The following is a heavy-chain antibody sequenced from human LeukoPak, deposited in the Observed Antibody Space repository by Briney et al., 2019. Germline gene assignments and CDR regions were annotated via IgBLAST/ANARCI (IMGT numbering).Heavy chain of an antibody. Sequence: GGSLRLSCAASGFTFSSYAMHWVRQAPGKGLEWVAVISYDGSNKYYADSVKGRFTISRDNSENTLYLQMNSLRAEDTAVYYCARAIAALNYYMDVWGKGTTVTVSS. D-gene: IGHD6-13*01. CDR2: ISYDGSNK. CDR1: GFTFSSYA. J-gene: IGHJ6*03. V-gene: IGHV3-30*01. CDR3: ARAIAALNYYMDV.